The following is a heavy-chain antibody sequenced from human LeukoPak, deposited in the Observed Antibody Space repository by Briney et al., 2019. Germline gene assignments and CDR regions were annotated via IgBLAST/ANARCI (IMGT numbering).Heavy chain of an antibody. D-gene: IGHD4-23*01. CDR1: GGSISSGGYY. CDR2: IYHSGST. Sequence: PSETLSLTCTVSGGSISSGGYYWSWIRQPPGKGLEWIGYIYHSGSTYYDPSLKSRVTISVDRSKNQFSLKLSSVTAADTAVYYCARDNSNGGIDYWGQGTLVTVSS. J-gene: IGHJ4*02. V-gene: IGHV4-30-2*01. CDR3: ARDNSNGGIDY.